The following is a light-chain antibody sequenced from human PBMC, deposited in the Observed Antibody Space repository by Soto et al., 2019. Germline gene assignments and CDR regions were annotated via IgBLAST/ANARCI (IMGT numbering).Light chain of an antibody. Sequence: EIVLTQSPATLSLSPGERATLSCRASQSVSSYLAWYQHKPGQAPRLLIYDASNRATDIPARFSGSGSETDFTLTISSLESEDFAVYYCQHRGKWPRTFGQGTKLEIK. CDR1: QSVSSY. CDR3: QHRGKWPRT. CDR2: DAS. V-gene: IGKV3-11*01. J-gene: IGKJ2*01.